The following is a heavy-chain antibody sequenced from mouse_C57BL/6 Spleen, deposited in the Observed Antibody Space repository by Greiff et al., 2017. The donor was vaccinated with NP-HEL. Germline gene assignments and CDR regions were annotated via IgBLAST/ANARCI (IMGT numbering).Heavy chain of an antibody. V-gene: IGHV14-1*01. Sequence: VQLQQSGAELVRPGASVKLSCTASGFNIKNYYMHWVKQRPEQGLEWIGRIDPEDGDTEYAPKFQGQATMTADTSSNTAYLQLSSLTSEDTAVYYCTTFDYDPVAYWGQGTLVTVSA. CDR3: TTFDYDPVAY. CDR1: GFNIKNYY. CDR2: IDPEDGDT. D-gene: IGHD2-4*01. J-gene: IGHJ3*01.